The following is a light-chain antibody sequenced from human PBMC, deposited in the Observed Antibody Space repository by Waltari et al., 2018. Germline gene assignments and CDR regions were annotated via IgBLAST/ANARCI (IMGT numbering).Light chain of an antibody. CDR1: QSVSSF. J-gene: IGKJ5*01. CDR3: QQRSHWPVT. CDR2: DAS. V-gene: IGKV3-11*01. Sequence: ENVLTQSPATLSLSPGERATLSCRASQSVSSFLAWYQQKPGQAPRLLIYDASNRAAGIPARFSGSGSLTDFPLTISSLEPEDFAVYYCQQRSHWPVTFGQGTRLEIK.